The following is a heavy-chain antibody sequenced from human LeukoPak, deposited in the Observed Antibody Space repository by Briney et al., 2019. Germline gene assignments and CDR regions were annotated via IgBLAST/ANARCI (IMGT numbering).Heavy chain of an antibody. Sequence: ASVKVSCKASGYTLTSYYMHWVRQAPGQGLEWMGIINPSGGSTSYAQKFQGRVTMTRDTSTSTVYMELSSLRSEDTAVYYCARVRGIVGATIPRHYYYGMDVWGQGTTVTVSS. J-gene: IGHJ6*02. CDR2: INPSGGST. CDR3: ARVRGIVGATIPRHYYYGMDV. D-gene: IGHD1-26*01. CDR1: GYTLTSYY. V-gene: IGHV1-46*01.